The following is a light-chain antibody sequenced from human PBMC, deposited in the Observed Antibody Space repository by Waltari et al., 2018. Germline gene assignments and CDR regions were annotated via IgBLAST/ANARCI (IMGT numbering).Light chain of an antibody. CDR3: QVWDKTTGV. Sequence: SYEVTQPLSVSVSPGQTASITCSGDQLGDKYVCWYQQKPGQSPVLVIYRNTKRPSGFPERFSGSNSGNTATLTISGTQALDEADYYCQVWDKTTGVFGTGTKVTVL. CDR2: RNT. V-gene: IGLV3-1*01. J-gene: IGLJ1*01. CDR1: QLGDKY.